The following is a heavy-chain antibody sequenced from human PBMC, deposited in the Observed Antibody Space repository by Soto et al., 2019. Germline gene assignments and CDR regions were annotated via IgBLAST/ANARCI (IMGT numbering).Heavy chain of an antibody. J-gene: IGHJ3*02. V-gene: IGHV4-39*01. CDR1: GGSISSSSYY. Sequence: PSETLSLTCTVSGGSISSSSYYWGWIRQPPGKGLEWIGSIYYSGSTYYNPSLKSRVTISVDTSKNQFSLKLSSVTAADTAVYYCARHPPSIYYYDSSHDPFDIWGQGTMVTVSS. CDR2: IYYSGST. D-gene: IGHD3-22*01. CDR3: ARHPPSIYYYDSSHDPFDI.